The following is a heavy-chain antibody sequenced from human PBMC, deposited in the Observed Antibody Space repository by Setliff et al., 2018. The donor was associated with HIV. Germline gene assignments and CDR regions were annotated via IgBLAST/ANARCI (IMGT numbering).Heavy chain of an antibody. CDR2: IHPSGGSI. Sequence: SVKVSCNASGYTFTSYYIHWVRQAPGQGLEWMGVIHPSGGSISYAQSFQDRVTMTRDTSTSTVYMELSSLRAEDTAVYYCARVRYCSGGSCYGGEYWFDPWGQGTLVTVSS. CDR3: ARVRYCSGGSCYGGEYWFDP. J-gene: IGHJ5*02. D-gene: IGHD2-15*01. V-gene: IGHV1-46*01. CDR1: GYTFTSYY.